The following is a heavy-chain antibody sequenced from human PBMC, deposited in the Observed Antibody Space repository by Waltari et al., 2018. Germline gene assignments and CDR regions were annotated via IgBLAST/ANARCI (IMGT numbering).Heavy chain of an antibody. CDR1: GFTFSSYW. Sequence: EVQLVESGGGLVQPGGSLRLSCAASGFTFSSYWMSWVRPAPGKGLEWVANIKQDGSEKYYVDSVKGRFTISRDNAKNSLYLQMNSLRAEDTAVYYCARVTAAAWFDPWGQGTLVTVSS. CDR2: IKQDGSEK. J-gene: IGHJ5*02. CDR3: ARVTAAAWFDP. D-gene: IGHD6-13*01. V-gene: IGHV3-7*04.